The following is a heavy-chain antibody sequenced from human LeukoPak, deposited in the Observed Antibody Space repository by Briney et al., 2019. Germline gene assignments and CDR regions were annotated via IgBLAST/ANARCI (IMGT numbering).Heavy chain of an antibody. CDR2: IYYSGST. V-gene: IGHV4-59*01. Sequence: SETLSLTCTVSGGSISSYYWSRIRQPPGKGLEWIGYIYYSGSTNYNPSLKSRVTISVDTSKNQFSLKLSSVTAADTAVYYCARDLIYDFWSGSECYYMDVWGKGTTVTVSS. CDR3: ARDLIYDFWSGSECYYMDV. J-gene: IGHJ6*03. CDR1: GGSISSYY. D-gene: IGHD3-3*01.